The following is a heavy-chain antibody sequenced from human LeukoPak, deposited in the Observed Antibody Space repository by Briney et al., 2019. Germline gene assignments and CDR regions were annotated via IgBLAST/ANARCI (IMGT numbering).Heavy chain of an antibody. CDR1: GYTFTGYY. Sequence: ASVKVSCKASGYTFTGYYIHWVRQAPGQGLEWMGWINPSSGVTHFAENFQGRVTVTRDTSISTAYMELSSLRSDDTAVYFCARDREHSYVDVWSQGTTVTVSS. D-gene: IGHD1/OR15-1a*01. J-gene: IGHJ6*02. CDR3: ARDREHSYVDV. V-gene: IGHV1-2*02. CDR2: INPSSGVT.